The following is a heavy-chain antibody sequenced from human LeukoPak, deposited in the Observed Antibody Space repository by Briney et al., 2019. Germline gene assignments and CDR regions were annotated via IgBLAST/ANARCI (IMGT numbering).Heavy chain of an antibody. CDR3: AKSLVLRKSRGY. J-gene: IGHJ4*02. Sequence: GGSLRLSCAASGFVLRNYPMTLVRQAPGKGLEWISGISGWGGNTKYADPVMGRFYISRDNSKHLLYVQMNSLRAEDTAVYYCAKSLVLRKSRGYWGQGTLVTVSS. CDR2: ISGWGGNT. D-gene: IGHD3-16*02. CDR1: GFVLRNYP. V-gene: IGHV3-23*01.